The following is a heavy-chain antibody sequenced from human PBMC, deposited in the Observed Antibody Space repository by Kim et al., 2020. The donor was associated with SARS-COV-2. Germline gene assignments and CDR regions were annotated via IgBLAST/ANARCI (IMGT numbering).Heavy chain of an antibody. D-gene: IGHD3-9*01. CDR2: ISYDGSNK. J-gene: IGHJ4*02. Sequence: GGSLRLSCAASGFTFSSYGMHWVRQAPGKGLEWVAVISYDGSNKYYADSVKGRFTISRDNSKNTLYLQMNSLRAEDTAVYYCAKDKGLRYFDWDFDYWGQGTLVTVSS. V-gene: IGHV3-30*18. CDR1: GFTFSSYG. CDR3: AKDKGLRYFDWDFDY.